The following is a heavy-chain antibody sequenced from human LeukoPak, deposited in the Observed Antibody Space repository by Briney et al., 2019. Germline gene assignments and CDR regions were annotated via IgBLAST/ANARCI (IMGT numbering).Heavy chain of an antibody. CDR1: GFTFRDYD. D-gene: IGHD6-13*01. J-gene: IGHJ4*02. Sequence: GGSLRLSCAASGFTFRDYDMTWVRQAPGKGLEWVSLIYKDGSTYYADSVKGRFTISRDNSKNTLFLQMNSLRADDTAVYYCARDAVEQQLVHYFDYWGQGTLVTVSS. CDR2: IYKDGST. V-gene: IGHV3-53*01. CDR3: ARDAVEQQLVHYFDY.